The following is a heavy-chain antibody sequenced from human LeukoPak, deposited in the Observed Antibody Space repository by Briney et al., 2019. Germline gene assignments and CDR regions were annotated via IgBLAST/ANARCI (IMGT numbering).Heavy chain of an antibody. D-gene: IGHD2-21*02. V-gene: IGHV1-2*02. CDR1: GYTFTGYY. CDR2: INPNSGGT. CDR3: ARIVVVADIWFDP. Sequence: GASVKVSCKASGYTFTGYYMHWVRQAPGQGLEWMGWINPNSGGTNYAQKFQGRVTMTRDTSISTAYMELSRLRSDDAAVYYCARIVVVADIWFDPWGQGTLVTVSS. J-gene: IGHJ5*02.